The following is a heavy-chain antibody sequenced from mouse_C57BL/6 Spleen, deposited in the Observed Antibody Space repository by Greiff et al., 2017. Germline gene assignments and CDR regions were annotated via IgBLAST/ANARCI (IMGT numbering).Heavy chain of an antibody. Sequence: QVQLQQPGAELVRPGSSVKLSCKASGYTFTSYWMHWVKQRPIQGLEWIGNIDPSDSETHYNQKFKDKATLTVDKSSSTAYMQLSSLTSEDSAVYYCARRIGDYDFDYWGRGPTLTVSS. CDR3: ARRIGDYDFDY. D-gene: IGHD2-4*01. V-gene: IGHV1-52*01. J-gene: IGHJ2*01. CDR2: IDPSDSET. CDR1: GYTFTSYW.